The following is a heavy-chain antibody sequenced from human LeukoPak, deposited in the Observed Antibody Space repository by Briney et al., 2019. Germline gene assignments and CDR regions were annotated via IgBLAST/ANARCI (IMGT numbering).Heavy chain of an antibody. CDR3: AKNPPAHYYYMDV. J-gene: IGHJ6*03. Sequence: GGSLRLSCAASGFTFSSYGMHWVRQAPGKGLEWVAVISYDGSNKYYADSVKGRFTISRDNSKNTLYLQMNSLRAEDTAVYYCAKNPPAHYYYMDVWGKGTTVTVSS. V-gene: IGHV3-30*18. CDR1: GFTFSSYG. CDR2: ISYDGSNK.